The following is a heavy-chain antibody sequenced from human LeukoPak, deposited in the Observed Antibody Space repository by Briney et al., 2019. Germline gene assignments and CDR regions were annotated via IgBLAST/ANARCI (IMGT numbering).Heavy chain of an antibody. CDR2: INWNGGST. J-gene: IGHJ4*02. Sequence: GGSLRLSCAASGFTFDDYGMSWVRQAPGKGLEWVSGINWNGGSTGYADSVKGRFTISRDSVKNSLYLQMNSLRAEDTALYYCARERVVGAADFFDYWGQGTLVTVSS. CDR1: GFTFDDYG. D-gene: IGHD2-2*01. CDR3: ARERVVGAADFFDY. V-gene: IGHV3-20*04.